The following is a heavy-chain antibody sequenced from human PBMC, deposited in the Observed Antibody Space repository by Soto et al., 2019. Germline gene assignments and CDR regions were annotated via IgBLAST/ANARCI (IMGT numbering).Heavy chain of an antibody. D-gene: IGHD2-15*01. CDR3: GKVLVGATGHTDSDS. CDR2: IDYNGVT. CDR1: GGSIYRSGYY. J-gene: IGHJ4*02. Sequence: SETVSLTCTVSGGSIYRSGYYWGWIRQPPGRGLEWIGNIDYNGVTYSNPSLKSRVTISRDTSKNQFSLKLTSVTAADTALYYCGKVLVGATGHTDSDSWGPGTLVTVSS. V-gene: IGHV4-39*01.